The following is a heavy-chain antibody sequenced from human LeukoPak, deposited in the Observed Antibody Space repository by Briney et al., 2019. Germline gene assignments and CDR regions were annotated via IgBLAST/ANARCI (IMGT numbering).Heavy chain of an antibody. CDR1: GFTFSSYN. CDR2: ISSSSSYI. D-gene: IGHD3-3*01. J-gene: IGHJ4*02. V-gene: IGHV3-21*01. CDR3: ARDHYDFWSGYYPDLDY. Sequence: GGSLRLSCAASGFTFSSYNMNWVRQAPGKGLEWVSSISSSSSYIYYADSVKGRFTVSRDNAKNSLYLQMNSLRAEDTAVYYCARDHYDFWSGYYPDLDYWGQGTLVTVSS.